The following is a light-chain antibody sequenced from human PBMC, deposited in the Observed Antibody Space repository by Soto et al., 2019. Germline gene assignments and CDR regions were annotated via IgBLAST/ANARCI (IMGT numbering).Light chain of an antibody. J-gene: IGLJ1*01. Sequence: HSVLTQPPSASGTPGQRVTISCSGSSSNIGSNTVNWFQQLPGTAPKLLIYSDNQRPSGVPGRFSGSKSGTSASLAISGLQSEDEADYYCAAWDDSLNGRHVFGTGTKLTVL. CDR3: AAWDDSLNGRHV. CDR2: SDN. CDR1: SSNIGSNT. V-gene: IGLV1-44*01.